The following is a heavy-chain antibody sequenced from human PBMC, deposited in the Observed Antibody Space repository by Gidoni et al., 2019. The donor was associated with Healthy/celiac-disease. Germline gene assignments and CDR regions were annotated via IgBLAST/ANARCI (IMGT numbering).Heavy chain of an antibody. V-gene: IGHV4-39*01. CDR1: GGSISSSSYY. J-gene: IGHJ4*02. D-gene: IGHD4-17*01. Sequence: QLQLQESGPGLVKPSETLSLTCTVSGGSISSSSYYWGWIRQPPGKGLEWIGSIYYSGSTYYNPSLKSRVTISVDTSKNQFSLKLSSVTAADTAVYYCARRPYGDYGWFFDYWGQGTLVTVSS. CDR3: ARRPYGDYGWFFDY. CDR2: IYYSGST.